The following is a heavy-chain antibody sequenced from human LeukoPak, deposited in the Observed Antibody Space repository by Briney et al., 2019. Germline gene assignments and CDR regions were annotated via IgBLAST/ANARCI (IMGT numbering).Heavy chain of an antibody. V-gene: IGHV3-74*01. CDR3: ARGSWSAADTNIDY. CDR1: GFTLSTYW. J-gene: IGHJ4*02. Sequence: GGSLRLSCAASGFTLSTYWMYWLRQGPGKGLVWVSCINSDGSRTTYADSVKGRFTISRDNAKNTLYLQMNTLRVEDTAVYYCARGSWSAADTNIDYWGQGTLVTVSS. D-gene: IGHD6-13*01. CDR2: INSDGSRT.